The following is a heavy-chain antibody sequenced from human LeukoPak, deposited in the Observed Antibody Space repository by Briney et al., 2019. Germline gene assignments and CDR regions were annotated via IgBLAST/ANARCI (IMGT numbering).Heavy chain of an antibody. J-gene: IGHJ5*02. CDR1: GYTFTSYY. Sequence: ASVKVSCKASGYTFTSYYMHWVRQAPGQGLEWMGWISAYNGNTNYAQKLQGRVTMTTDTSTSTAYMELRSLRSDDTAVYYCARDLSSSWLINWFDPWGQGTLVTVSS. CDR2: ISAYNGNT. D-gene: IGHD6-13*01. CDR3: ARDLSSSWLINWFDP. V-gene: IGHV1-18*04.